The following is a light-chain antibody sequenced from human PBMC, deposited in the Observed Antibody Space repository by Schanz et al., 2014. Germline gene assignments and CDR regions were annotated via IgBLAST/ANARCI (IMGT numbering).Light chain of an antibody. V-gene: IGKV1-5*01. CDR3: QQYNSYSPGT. J-gene: IGKJ2*02. Sequence: DIQMTQSPSTLSASVGDRVTIACRASQSISRWLAWYQKKPGKAPKLLIYGASTLQSGAPSRFSGSGSGTEFTLTISSLQPDDFATYYCQQYNSYSPGTFGQGTKLEIK. CDR2: GAS. CDR1: QSISRW.